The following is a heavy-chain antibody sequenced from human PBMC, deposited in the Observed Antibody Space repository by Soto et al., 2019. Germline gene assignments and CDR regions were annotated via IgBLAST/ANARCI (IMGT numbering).Heavy chain of an antibody. D-gene: IGHD3-10*02. Sequence: QITLKESGPTLVKPTQTLTLTCTFSGFPLTTSRVGVGWIRQPPGKALEWLALIYWDDDKRYSPSLRSRLTITKDTSKNQVVLTMTNMDPVDTATYYCAHMFGTVSHLGYWGQGTLVTVSS. CDR1: GFPLTTSRVG. CDR2: IYWDDDK. J-gene: IGHJ4*02. V-gene: IGHV2-5*02. CDR3: AHMFGTVSHLGY.